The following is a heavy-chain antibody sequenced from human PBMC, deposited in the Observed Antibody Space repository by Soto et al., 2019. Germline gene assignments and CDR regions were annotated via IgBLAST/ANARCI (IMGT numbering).Heavy chain of an antibody. CDR2: IGPESGAT. Sequence: ASVKVSCKASGYTFTGHYIHWVRQAPEQGPEWMGEIGPESGATRYAEKFQGRVTMTLDTSITTVYMELKNLSPDDTAVYYCGRGRSGQIVVFYWGQGTQVTLSA. V-gene: IGHV1-2*02. CDR3: GRGRSGQIVVFY. CDR1: GYTFTGHY. D-gene: IGHD1-26*01. J-gene: IGHJ4*02.